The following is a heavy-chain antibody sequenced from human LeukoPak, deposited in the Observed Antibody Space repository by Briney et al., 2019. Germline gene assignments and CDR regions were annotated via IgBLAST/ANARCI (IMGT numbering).Heavy chain of an antibody. Sequence: PGGSLRLSCAASGFTFSNYNMNWVRQAPGKGLEWVSYISSSSNTIYYADSVKGRFTISRDNAKNSLYLQMNSLRAEDTAVYYCASLYGEILDYWGQGTLVTVSS. J-gene: IGHJ4*02. CDR2: ISSSSNTI. V-gene: IGHV3-48*01. CDR3: ASLYGEILDY. CDR1: GFTFSNYN. D-gene: IGHD4-17*01.